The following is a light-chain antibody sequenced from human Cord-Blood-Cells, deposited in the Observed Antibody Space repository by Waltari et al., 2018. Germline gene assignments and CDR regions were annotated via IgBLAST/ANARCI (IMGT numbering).Light chain of an antibody. CDR3: QQRSDWPPIT. J-gene: IGKJ5*01. V-gene: IGKV3-11*01. CDR2: DAS. CDR1: QSVSSY. Sequence: EIVLTPSPATLSLSPGERATLSCRASQSVSSYLACYHQKPGQAPRLLIYDASNRATGIPAKFSGSGSGTDFTLTISSREPEDFAVYYCQQRSDWPPITFGQGTRLEIK.